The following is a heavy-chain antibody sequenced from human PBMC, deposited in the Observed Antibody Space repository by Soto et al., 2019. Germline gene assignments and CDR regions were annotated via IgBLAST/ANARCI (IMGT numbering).Heavy chain of an antibody. J-gene: IGHJ6*02. Sequence: SQTLSLTCVISGDSVSSSSVAWNWVRQSPSRGLEWLGRTYYRSRWYSDFAVSVRGRIVINADTSKNQFSLRLNSVTPEDTALYFCARSEEDSDYYYYGLDVWGQGTTVTVSS. CDR2: TYYRSRWYS. V-gene: IGHV6-1*01. CDR1: GDSVSSSSVA. CDR3: ARSEEDSDYYYYGLDV. D-gene: IGHD2-15*01.